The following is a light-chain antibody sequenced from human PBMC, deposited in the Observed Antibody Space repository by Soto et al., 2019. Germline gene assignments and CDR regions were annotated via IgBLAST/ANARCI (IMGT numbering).Light chain of an antibody. CDR1: QSISNW. J-gene: IGKJ1*01. CDR2: DAS. Sequence: DIQMTQSPSILSASVGDRVTITCRASQSISNWLAWYQQKSGKAPKLLIYDASSLESGVPSRFSGSGSGTEFSLTISSLQPDDFATYYCQDYNNDSRTFGQGTKVEIK. CDR3: QDYNNDSRT. V-gene: IGKV1-5*01.